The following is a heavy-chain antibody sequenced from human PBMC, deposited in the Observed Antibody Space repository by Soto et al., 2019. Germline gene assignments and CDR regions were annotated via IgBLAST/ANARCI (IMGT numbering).Heavy chain of an antibody. CDR3: AREPHRNFLFNTSEDGLRGSVRVSAFLLNRSSDL. J-gene: IGHJ2*01. V-gene: IGHV3-66*01. CDR2: IFSGGST. D-gene: IGHD3-9*01. Sequence: RKGLEWVSVIFSGGSTYYADSVKGRFTISRDNSKNTLYLQMNSLRAEDTAVYYCAREPHRNFLFNTSEDGLRGSVRVSAFLLNRSSDL.